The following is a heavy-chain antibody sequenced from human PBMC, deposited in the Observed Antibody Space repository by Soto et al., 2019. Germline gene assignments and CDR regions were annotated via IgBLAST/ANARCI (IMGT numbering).Heavy chain of an antibody. D-gene: IGHD5-12*01. CDR3: AKDEGQRGYSGYDSNYYYYYGMDV. J-gene: IGHJ6*02. V-gene: IGHV3-23*01. CDR1: VFTFSSYA. Sequence: WWSLRLSCSASVFTFSSYAMSWFRQAPGKGLEWVSAISGSGGSTYYADSVKGRFTISRDNSKNTLYLQMNSLRAEDTAVYYCAKDEGQRGYSGYDSNYYYYYGMDVWGQGTTVTVSS. CDR2: ISGSGGST.